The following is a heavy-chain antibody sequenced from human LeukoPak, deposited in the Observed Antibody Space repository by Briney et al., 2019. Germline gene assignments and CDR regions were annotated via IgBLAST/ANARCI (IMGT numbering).Heavy chain of an antibody. CDR2: IDTAGVT. D-gene: IGHD1-14*01. CDR1: GFTFSNYD. Sequence: GGSLRLSCAASGFTFSNYDMHWVRQATGKGLEWISAIDTAGVTYYSGSVKGRFTISRENAKNSFYLQMNSLRAGDTAVYYCARGGKPAAFDSLGQGTMVTVSS. V-gene: IGHV3-13*04. J-gene: IGHJ3*02. CDR3: ARGGKPAAFDS.